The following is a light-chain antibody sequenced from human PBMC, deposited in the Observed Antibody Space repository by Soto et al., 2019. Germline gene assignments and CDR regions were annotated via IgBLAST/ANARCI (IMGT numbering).Light chain of an antibody. CDR1: SSDVGGYNY. J-gene: IGLJ2*01. CDR2: DVT. CDR3: SSYTSTSAYVV. Sequence: QSALTQPASMSGTPGQSITISCTGTSSDVGGYNYVSWYQQHPGRAPKLIIYDVTSRPSGVSNRFSGSKSGNTASLTVSGLQADDEADYFCSSYTSTSAYVVFGGGTKLTVL. V-gene: IGLV2-14*01.